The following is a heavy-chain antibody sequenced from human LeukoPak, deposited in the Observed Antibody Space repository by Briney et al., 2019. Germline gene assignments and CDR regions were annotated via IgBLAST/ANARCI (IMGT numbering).Heavy chain of an antibody. CDR1: GGSISSSSYY. CDR3: ARDYLGVGYGDYYFDY. CDR2: IYYSGST. D-gene: IGHD4-17*01. Sequence: SETLSLTCTVSGGSISSSSYYWGWIRQPPGKGLEWIGSIYYSGSTYYNPSLKSRVTISVDTSKNQFSLKLSSVTAADTAVYYCARDYLGVGYGDYYFDYWGQGTLVTVSS. J-gene: IGHJ4*02. V-gene: IGHV4-39*07.